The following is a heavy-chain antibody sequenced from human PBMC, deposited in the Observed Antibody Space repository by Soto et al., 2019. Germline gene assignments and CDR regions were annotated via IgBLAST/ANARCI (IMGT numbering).Heavy chain of an antibody. Sequence: PGGSLRLSCAASGFTFSDYYISWIRQAPGEGLECVAYISVSSTYANYADSVEGRFTISRDNAENSLFLQMNSLRADDTAVYYCARGVRYYSSEKPANFDYWGQGALVTVSS. CDR3: ARGVRYYSSEKPANFDY. CDR1: GFTFSDYY. V-gene: IGHV3-11*05. D-gene: IGHD3-10*01. CDR2: ISVSSTYA. J-gene: IGHJ4*02.